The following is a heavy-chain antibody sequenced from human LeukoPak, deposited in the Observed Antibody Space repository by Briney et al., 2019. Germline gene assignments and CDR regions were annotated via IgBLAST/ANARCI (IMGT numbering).Heavy chain of an antibody. D-gene: IGHD1-14*01. J-gene: IGHJ6*03. Sequence: GGSPRLSCAXSGXTFSSYAMSWVRQAPGKGLEWVSAISGSGGSTYYADSVKGRFTISRDNSKNTLYLQMNSLRAEDTAVYYCATEPRNYYYYYMDVWGKGTTVTVSS. CDR2: ISGSGGST. CDR1: GXTFSSYA. CDR3: ATEPRNYYYYYMDV. V-gene: IGHV3-23*01.